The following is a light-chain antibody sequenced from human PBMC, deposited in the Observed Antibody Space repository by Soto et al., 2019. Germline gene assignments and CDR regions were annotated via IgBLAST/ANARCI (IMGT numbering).Light chain of an antibody. Sequence: EIVLTQSPATLSLSPGERATLSCRASQSVSSFLAWYQQKPGQAPRLLIYDVSSRATGIPTRFSGSGSGTEFTLNISSLEPEDFAVYYCQQLINWPLTFGGGTKVEIK. V-gene: IGKV3-11*01. CDR3: QQLINWPLT. J-gene: IGKJ4*01. CDR2: DVS. CDR1: QSVSSF.